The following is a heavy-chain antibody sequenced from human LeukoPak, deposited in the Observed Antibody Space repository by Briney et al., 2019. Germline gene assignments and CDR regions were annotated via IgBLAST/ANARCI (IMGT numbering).Heavy chain of an antibody. CDR1: GLSFSDAW. J-gene: IGHJ5*02. Sequence: PGGSLRLSCGVSGLSFSDAWLTWDRQGPGKGLEWVGLIRSKVDGGTADYATTVKGRFTISRDDSKNMLYLQMNGLKTEDTAIYYCTKDLPFTAGGVIVHWGQGALVTVSS. V-gene: IGHV3-15*01. D-gene: IGHD3-16*01. CDR3: TKDLPFTAGGVIVH. CDR2: IRSKVDGGTA.